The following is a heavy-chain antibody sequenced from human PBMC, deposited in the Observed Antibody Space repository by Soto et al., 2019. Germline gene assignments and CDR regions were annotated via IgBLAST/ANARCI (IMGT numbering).Heavy chain of an antibody. CDR1: GYTFRNYG. D-gene: IGHD6-13*01. CDR2: IIPYNGNT. V-gene: IGHV1-18*01. J-gene: IGHJ5*01. Sequence: QVQLVQSGAEVQKPGASVKVSCKASGYTFRNYGISWVRQAPGQGLEWMGWIIPYNGNTHYAQNFQGRVTMTTDTYTNTASMELTSLKSDDTAVYYCERDPSPQQLVTNWFDSWGQGTLVTVSS. CDR3: ERDPSPQQLVTNWFDS.